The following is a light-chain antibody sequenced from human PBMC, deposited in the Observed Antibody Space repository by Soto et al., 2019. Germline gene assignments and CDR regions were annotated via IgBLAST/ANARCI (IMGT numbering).Light chain of an antibody. J-gene: IGKJ1*01. CDR2: AAS. Sequence: DIQLTQSPSSLSASVGDRVTITCRASQTISSYLNWYQQRPGKAPNLLIYAASTLQGGVPPRFSGSGSGTDFTLTISSLQPEDFAIYFCQQSYGTPWTFGQGTKVEVK. CDR3: QQSYGTPWT. V-gene: IGKV1-39*01. CDR1: QTISSY.